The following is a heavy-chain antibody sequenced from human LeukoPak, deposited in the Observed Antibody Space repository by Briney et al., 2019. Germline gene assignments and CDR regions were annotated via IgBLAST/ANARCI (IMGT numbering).Heavy chain of an antibody. CDR2: IRYDGSNK. CDR1: GFTFSNYA. CDR3: AKSLTYYYDSSGYYLFDY. Sequence: GGSLRLSCAASGFTFSNYAMHWVRQAPGKGLEWVAYIRYDGSNKYYPDSVKGRFTISRDNSKNTLYLQMNSLRVEDTAVYYCAKSLTYYYDSSGYYLFDYWGQGALVTVSS. D-gene: IGHD3-22*01. J-gene: IGHJ4*02. V-gene: IGHV3-30*02.